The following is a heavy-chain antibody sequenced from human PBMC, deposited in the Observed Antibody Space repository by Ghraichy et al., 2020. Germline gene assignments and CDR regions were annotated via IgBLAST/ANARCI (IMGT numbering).Heavy chain of an antibody. J-gene: IGHJ6*02. CDR2: ISSSSSYI. Sequence: GGSLRLSCAASGFTFSSYSMNWVRQAPGKGLEWVSSISSSSSYIYYADSVKGRFTISRDNAKNSLYLQMNSLRAEDTAVYYCARGGPSYYYGIDVWGQGTTVTVSS. CDR3: ARGGPSYYYGIDV. V-gene: IGHV3-21*01. CDR1: GFTFSSYS.